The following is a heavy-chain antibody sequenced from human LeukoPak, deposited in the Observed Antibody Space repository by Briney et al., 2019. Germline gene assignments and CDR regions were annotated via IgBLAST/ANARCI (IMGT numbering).Heavy chain of an antibody. CDR3: ARQGGILSDC. V-gene: IGHV4-34*01. CDR1: GGSFSGYY. D-gene: IGHD2/OR15-2a*01. Sequence: PSETLSLTCAVYGGSFSGYYWSWIRQPPGKGLEWIGEINHSGSTNYNPSLKSRVTISADTSKNQFSLRLSSVTAADTAVYYCARQGGILSDCWGQGTLVTVSS. J-gene: IGHJ4*02. CDR2: INHSGST.